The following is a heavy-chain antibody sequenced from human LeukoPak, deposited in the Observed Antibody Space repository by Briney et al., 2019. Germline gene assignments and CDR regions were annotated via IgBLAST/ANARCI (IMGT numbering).Heavy chain of an antibody. CDR3: ARDGDYVLGY. J-gene: IGHJ4*02. Sequence: PSETLSLTCTVSGGSISSYYWSWIRQPPGKGLEWIGYIYYSGSTNYNPSLKSRVTISVDTSKNQFSLKLSSVTAADTAVYYCARDGDYVLGYWGQGTLVTVSS. D-gene: IGHD4-17*01. CDR1: GGSISSYY. CDR2: IYYSGST. V-gene: IGHV4-59*12.